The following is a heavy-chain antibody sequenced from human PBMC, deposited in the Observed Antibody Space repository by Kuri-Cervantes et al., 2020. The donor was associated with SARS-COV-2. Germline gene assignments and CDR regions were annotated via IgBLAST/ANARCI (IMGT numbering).Heavy chain of an antibody. J-gene: IGHJ3*02. CDR3: ASEALHSSGWYNDAFDI. D-gene: IGHD6-19*01. CDR1: GFTSNIYA. V-gene: IGHV3-23*01. CDR2: ISTSGGST. Sequence: ETLSLTCVASGFTSNIYAMTWVRQAPGKGLEWVSVISTSGGSTYYADSVRGRFTISRDNSKSSLYLQMNSLRAEDTAVYYCASEALHSSGWYNDAFDIWGQGTMVTVSS.